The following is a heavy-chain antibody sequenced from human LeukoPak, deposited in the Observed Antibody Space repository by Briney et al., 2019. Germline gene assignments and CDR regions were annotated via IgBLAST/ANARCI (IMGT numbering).Heavy chain of an antibody. V-gene: IGHV3-7*01. D-gene: IGHD5-12*01. CDR3: AREAVYSGYDSDRFDY. J-gene: IGHJ4*02. CDR1: EFTFSNYW. CDR2: VKQDGSEK. Sequence: GGSLRLSCEASEFTFSNYWMSWVRQAPGKGLEWVANVKQDGSEKYYVDSVKGRFTISRDNAKNSLYLQMNSLRAEDTAVYYCAREAVYSGYDSDRFDYWGQGTLVTVSS.